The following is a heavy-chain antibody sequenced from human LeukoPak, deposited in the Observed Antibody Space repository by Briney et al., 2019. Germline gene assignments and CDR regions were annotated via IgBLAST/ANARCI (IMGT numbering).Heavy chain of an antibody. V-gene: IGHV1-69*06. D-gene: IGHD3-10*01. CDR2: IIPIFGTA. CDR1: GCTFSSYA. CDR3: ARDRGDTMVRGVITIDY. Sequence: SVKVSCKASGCTFSSYAISWVRQAPGQGLEWMGGIIPIFGTANYAQKFQGRVTITADKSTSTAYMELSSLRSEDTAVYYCARDRGDTMVRGVITIDYWGQGTLVTVSS. J-gene: IGHJ4*02.